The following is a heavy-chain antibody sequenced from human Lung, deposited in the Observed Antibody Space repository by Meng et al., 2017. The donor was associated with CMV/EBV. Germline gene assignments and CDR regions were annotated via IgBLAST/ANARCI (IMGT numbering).Heavy chain of an antibody. CDR3: ARSSGDH. CDR1: GFTVSSNY. V-gene: IGHV3-66*02. Sequence: GESLKISCAASGFTVSSNYMSWVRQAPGKGLEWVSVIYSGGSTYYADSVKGRFTISRDNSKNTLYLQMNSLRAEDTAVYYCARSSGDHWGQGTLVTVSS. CDR2: IYSGGST. J-gene: IGHJ4*02. D-gene: IGHD3-10*01.